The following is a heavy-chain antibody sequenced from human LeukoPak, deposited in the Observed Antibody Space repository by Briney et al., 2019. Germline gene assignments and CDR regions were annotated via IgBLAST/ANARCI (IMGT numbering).Heavy chain of an antibody. CDR2: IYYSGST. D-gene: IGHD3-9*01. J-gene: IGHJ4*02. Sequence: SETLSLTCTVSGGSTSSYYWSWIPQPPGKRLEWIGYIYYSGSTNYNPSLKSRVTISVDTSKNQFSLKLSSVTAADTAVYYCARERYFDWLGPSFFDYWGQGTLVTVSS. CDR3: ARERYFDWLGPSFFDY. V-gene: IGHV4-59*12. CDR1: GGSTSSYY.